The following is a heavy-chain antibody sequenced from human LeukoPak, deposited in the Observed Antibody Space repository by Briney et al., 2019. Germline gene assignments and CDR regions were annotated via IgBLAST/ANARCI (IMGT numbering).Heavy chain of an antibody. CDR3: ANIFGGNSHRSDY. CDR2: ISYDGSNK. D-gene: IGHD4-23*01. J-gene: IGHJ4*02. Sequence: GRSLRLSCAASGFTFSSYGMHWVRQAPGKGLEWVAVISYDGSNKYYADSVKGRFTISRDNSKNTLYLQMNSLKSDDTAVYYCANIFGGNSHRSDYWGQGTLVTVSS. V-gene: IGHV3-30*18. CDR1: GFTFSSYG.